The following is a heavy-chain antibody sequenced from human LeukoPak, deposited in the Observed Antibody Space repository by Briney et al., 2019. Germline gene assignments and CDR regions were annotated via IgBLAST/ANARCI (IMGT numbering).Heavy chain of an antibody. CDR2: ISSSGSMI. J-gene: IGHJ3*02. Sequence: GRSLRLSCAASGFTFSDYYMSWIRQAPGKGLEWVSYISSSGSMISDADSVKGRFTISRDIAKNSLNLQMNSLRAEDTALYYCAREADSAFDIWGQGTMVTVSS. CDR1: GFTFSDYY. V-gene: IGHV3-11*04. CDR3: AREADSAFDI.